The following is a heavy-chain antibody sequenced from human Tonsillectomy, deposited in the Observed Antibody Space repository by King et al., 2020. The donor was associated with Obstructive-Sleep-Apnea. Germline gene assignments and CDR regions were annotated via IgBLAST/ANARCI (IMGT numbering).Heavy chain of an antibody. J-gene: IGHJ3*02. CDR3: AKDQYSGSYYAAFDI. CDR1: GFTFDDYA. CDR2: ISWNSAGI. V-gene: IGHV3-9*01. D-gene: IGHD1-26*01. Sequence: QLVQSGGGLVQPGRSLRLSCAASGFTFDDYAMHWVRQAPGKGLEWVSGISWNSAGIGYADSVKGRFTISRDTAKNSLYLQMNSLRAEDTAFYYCAKDQYSGSYYAAFDIWDQGTMVTVSS.